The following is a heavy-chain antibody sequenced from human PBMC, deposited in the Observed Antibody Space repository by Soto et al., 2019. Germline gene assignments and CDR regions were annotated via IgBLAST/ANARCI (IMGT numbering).Heavy chain of an antibody. V-gene: IGHV1-69*13. CDR3: VRAPYYYGSGSYYFDY. CDR2: IIPIFGTA. Sequence: ASVKVSCKASGGTFSSYAISWVRQAPGQGLEWMGGIIPIFGTANYAQKFQGRVTITADESTSTAYMELSSLRSEDTAVYYCVRAPYYYGSGSYYFDYWGQGTLVTVSS. CDR1: GGTFSSYA. J-gene: IGHJ4*02. D-gene: IGHD3-10*01.